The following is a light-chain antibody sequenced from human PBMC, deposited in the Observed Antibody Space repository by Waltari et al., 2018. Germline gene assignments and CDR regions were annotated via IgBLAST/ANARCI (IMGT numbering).Light chain of an antibody. V-gene: IGLV2-14*03. J-gene: IGLJ3*02. CDR2: DVT. Sequence: QSALTQPASVSGSPGQSITISCTGTSSDVGLYNYVSWYQQHPGIVPKLMIFDVTNRPSGVARRFSGSKSGNTASLTNSGLQTEDEADYDCSSYTISSTWVFGGGTKLTVL. CDR1: SSDVGLYNY. CDR3: SSYTISSTWV.